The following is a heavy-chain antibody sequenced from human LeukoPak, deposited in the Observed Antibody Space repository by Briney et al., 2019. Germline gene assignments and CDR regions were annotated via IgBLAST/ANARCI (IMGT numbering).Heavy chain of an antibody. Sequence: GGSLRLSCATSGFTFSKYWMSWVRQAPGKGLEWVANIKQDGSEKYYVDSVKGRFTISRDNAKNSLYLQMNSLRAEDTAVYYCARGSLRDSSSSDPAEYFQHWGQGTLVTVSS. J-gene: IGHJ1*01. CDR3: ARGSLRDSSSSDPAEYFQH. V-gene: IGHV3-7*01. CDR2: IKQDGSEK. D-gene: IGHD6-6*01. CDR1: GFTFSKYW.